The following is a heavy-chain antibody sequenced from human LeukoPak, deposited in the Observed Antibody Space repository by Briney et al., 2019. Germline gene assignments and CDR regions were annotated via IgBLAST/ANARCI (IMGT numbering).Heavy chain of an antibody. CDR3: AKELDTMFFDY. J-gene: IGHJ4*02. CDR2: AGWAGGTT. D-gene: IGHD3-10*02. Sequence: GRSLRLSCAASGFTFRSYGMHWVRQAPGKGLEWVSLAGWAGGTTFYSDSVRGRFTISRDSGRKSVYLQMNSLTTDDTAFYFCAKELDTMFFDYWGQGALVTVSS. CDR1: GFTFRSYG. V-gene: IGHV3-43*01.